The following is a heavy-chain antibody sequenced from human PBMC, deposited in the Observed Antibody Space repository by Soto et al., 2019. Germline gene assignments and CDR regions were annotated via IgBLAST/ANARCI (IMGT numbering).Heavy chain of an antibody. D-gene: IGHD4-17*01. CDR2: INAGNGNT. J-gene: IGHJ4*02. CDR1: GYTFTSYA. V-gene: IGHV1-3*01. Sequence: ASVKVSCKASGYTFTSYAMHWVRQAPGQRLEWMGWINAGNGNTKYSQKLQGRVTITRDTSASTAYMELSSLRSEDTAVYYCASESGYGDYFPDYWGQGTLVTVSS. CDR3: ASESGYGDYFPDY.